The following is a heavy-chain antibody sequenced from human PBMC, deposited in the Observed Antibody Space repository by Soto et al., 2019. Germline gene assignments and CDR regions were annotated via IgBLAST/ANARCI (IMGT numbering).Heavy chain of an antibody. Sequence: EVQLVESGGDLVQPGGSLRLSCEASGFTFSSYWMSWVRQAPGKGLEWVANIKQDGSEKYYVDSVKGRFTISRDNAERSLYLQMNGLRAEDTAVYYCAREAKWGKGTTVTVSS. CDR3: AREAK. CDR2: IKQDGSEK. J-gene: IGHJ6*04. CDR1: GFTFSSYW. V-gene: IGHV3-7*01.